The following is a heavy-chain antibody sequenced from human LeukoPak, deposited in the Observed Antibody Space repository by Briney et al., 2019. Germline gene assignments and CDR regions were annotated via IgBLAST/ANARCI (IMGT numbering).Heavy chain of an antibody. CDR2: MNAKSGVT. J-gene: IGHJ4*02. Sequence: GASVKVSCEASGYTFTDSFIHWVRQAPGQGPEWMGRMNAKSGVTMYAQTLQDRVTMTRDTSISTACMELSRLTSDDTALYYCSRDLASPSNWEFDYWGQGTLVTVSS. D-gene: IGHD1-1*01. CDR1: GYTFTDSF. V-gene: IGHV1-2*06. CDR3: SRDLASPSNWEFDY.